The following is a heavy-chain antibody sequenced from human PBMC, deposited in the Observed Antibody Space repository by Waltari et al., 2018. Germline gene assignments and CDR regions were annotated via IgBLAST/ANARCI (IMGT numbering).Heavy chain of an antibody. CDR3: TRDSSIVGATHI. J-gene: IGHJ3*02. V-gene: IGHV3-21*01. CDR2: ITMSGSYM. CDR1: GFTFTTSS. D-gene: IGHD1-26*01. Sequence: EVQLVESGGGRVKPGGSLTLSCVASGFTFTTSSMTWVRQAPGMGVEWVASITMSGSYMFHADSVKGRCTISGDDAKNSLYLQMDGLRAEDTAVYYCTRDSSIVGATHIWGQGTMVTVSS.